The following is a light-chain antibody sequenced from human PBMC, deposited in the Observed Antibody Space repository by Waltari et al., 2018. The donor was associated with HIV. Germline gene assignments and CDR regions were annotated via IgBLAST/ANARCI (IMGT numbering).Light chain of an antibody. CDR2: CNT. V-gene: IGLV1-40*01. J-gene: IGLJ1*01. CDR3: QSYDSGLTAYV. CDR1: SSNIGAGYD. Sequence: QSVLTHPPSVSGAPGQRVTIPCTGSSSNIGAGYDVHWFQQLPGTAPKLLIYCNTNRPSGVPDRFSGSKSGTSASLAITGLQAEDEADYYCQSYDSGLTAYVFGTGTKVTVL.